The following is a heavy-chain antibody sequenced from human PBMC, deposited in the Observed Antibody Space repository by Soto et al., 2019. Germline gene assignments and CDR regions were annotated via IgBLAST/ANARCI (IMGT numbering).Heavy chain of an antibody. CDR3: ARAYHSSSVSRWFDP. V-gene: IGHV1-18*04. J-gene: IGHJ5*02. D-gene: IGHD3-22*01. Sequence: QVPLVQSGGEVKKPGASVKVSCKASGYTFTNYGISWVRQAPGQGLEWMGWISAYNGNTNYAQKFQGRLTMTTDTSTSTAYMELRSLRSDDTAVYYCARAYHSSSVSRWFDPWGQGTLVTVSS. CDR2: ISAYNGNT. CDR1: GYTFTNYG.